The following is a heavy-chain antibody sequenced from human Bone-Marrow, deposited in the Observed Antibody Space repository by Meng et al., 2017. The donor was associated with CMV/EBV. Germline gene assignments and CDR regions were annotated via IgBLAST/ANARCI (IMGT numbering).Heavy chain of an antibody. J-gene: IGHJ5*01. D-gene: IGHD3-10*01. CDR2: IKQDGSEK. Sequence: GGSLRLSCAASGFTFSSYWMSWVRQAPGKGLEWVGNIKQDGSEKNYVDSVKGRFTISRDNTKNSLYLQMNRLRAEDTAVYFCATGLLWFGEGQLVNFDS. CDR1: GFTFSSYW. V-gene: IGHV3-7*01. CDR3: ATGLLWFGEGQLVNFDS.